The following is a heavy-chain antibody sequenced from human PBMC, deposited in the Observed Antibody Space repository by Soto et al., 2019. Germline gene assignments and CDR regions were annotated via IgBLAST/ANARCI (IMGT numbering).Heavy chain of an antibody. J-gene: IGHJ5*02. V-gene: IGHV3-7*03. CDR3: ARVSSNYCSSTSCYDDWFDP. D-gene: IGHD2-2*01. CDR2: IKQDGSEK. CDR1: GFTFSSYW. Sequence: GGSLRLSCAASGFTFSSYWMSWVRQAPGKGLEWVANIKQDGSEKYYVDSVKGRFTISRDNANNSLYLQMDSLRAEDTAVYYCARVSSNYCSSTSCYDDWFDPWGQGTLVTVSS.